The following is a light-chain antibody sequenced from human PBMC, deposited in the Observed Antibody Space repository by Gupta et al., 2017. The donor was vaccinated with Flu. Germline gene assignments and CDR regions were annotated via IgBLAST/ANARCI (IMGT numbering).Light chain of an antibody. V-gene: IGKV1-39*01. Sequence: DIQMTQSPSSLSASVGDRVTITCRASQSISSYLNWYQQKPGKAPKLLIYAASSLQSGVPSRFTGSGSGTDFTLTISRLKPKNFATYYCQQGDSTPCTFGGGTKVEIK. J-gene: IGKJ4*01. CDR3: QQGDSTPCT. CDR2: AAS. CDR1: QSISSY.